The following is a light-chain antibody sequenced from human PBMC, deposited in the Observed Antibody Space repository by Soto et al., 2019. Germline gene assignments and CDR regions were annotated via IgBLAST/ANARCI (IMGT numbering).Light chain of an antibody. CDR2: LNSDGSH. J-gene: IGLJ3*02. V-gene: IGLV4-69*01. Sequence: QLVLTQSPSASASLGASVKLTCTLSSGHSSYAIAWHQQQPEKGPRYLMKLNSDGSHSKGDGIPDRFSGFSSGAERYLTISSLQSEDEADYYCQTWVTGIQVFGGGTQLTVL. CDR1: SGHSSYA. CDR3: QTWVTGIQV.